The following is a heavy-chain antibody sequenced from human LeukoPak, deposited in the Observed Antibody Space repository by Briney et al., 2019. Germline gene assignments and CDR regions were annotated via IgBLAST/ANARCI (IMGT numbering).Heavy chain of an antibody. CDR3: AAGTAADY. J-gene: IGHJ4*02. CDR2: ISSSSSYT. Sequence: PGGSLRLSCVVSGIPFSDFYMNWIRQAPGKGLVWISYISSSSSYTDYAESVKGRFTISRDNAKSALYLQMNDLRVEDTAVYYCAAGTAADYWGQGTLVIVSS. D-gene: IGHD6-13*01. CDR1: GIPFSDFY. V-gene: IGHV3-11*03.